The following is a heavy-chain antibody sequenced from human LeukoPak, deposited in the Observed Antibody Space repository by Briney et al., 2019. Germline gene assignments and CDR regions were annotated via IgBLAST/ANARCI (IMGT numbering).Heavy chain of an antibody. J-gene: IGHJ4*02. CDR1: GGTFSSYA. Sequence: SVKVSCKASGGTFSSYAISWVRQAPGQGLEWMGRIIPIFGTANYAQKFQGRVTITTDESTSTAYMELSSLRSEDTAVYYCARDRGMATIFDYWGQGTLVTVSS. V-gene: IGHV1-69*05. CDR2: IIPIFGTA. D-gene: IGHD5-24*01. CDR3: ARDRGMATIFDY.